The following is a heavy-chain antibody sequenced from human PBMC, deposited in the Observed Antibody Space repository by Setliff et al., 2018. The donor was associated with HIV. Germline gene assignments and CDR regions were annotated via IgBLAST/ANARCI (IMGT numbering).Heavy chain of an antibody. CDR2: IYPGDSET. V-gene: IGHV5-51*01. J-gene: IGHJ3*02. D-gene: IGHD3-10*01. Sequence: GESLKISCRASGYSFTDYWIGWVRQVPGKGLECMGIIYPGDSETKYSPSFQGQVTISVDKSFNTAYLQWSSLRASDTTMYYCARVSRNLYGHLDGFDIWGHGTMVTVS. CDR1: GYSFTDYW. CDR3: ARVSRNLYGHLDGFDI.